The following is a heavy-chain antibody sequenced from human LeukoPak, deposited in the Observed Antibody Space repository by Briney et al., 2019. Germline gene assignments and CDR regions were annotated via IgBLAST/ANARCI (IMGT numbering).Heavy chain of an antibody. V-gene: IGHV3-33*08. Sequence: GGSLRLSCAASGFTFSSYAMHWVRQAPGKGLEWVAVIWYDGSNKYYADSVKGRFTISRDNSKNTLYLQMNSLRAEDTAVYYCARDGGIAAAGSIFDYWGQGTLVTVSS. D-gene: IGHD6-13*01. CDR3: ARDGGIAAAGSIFDY. CDR1: GFTFSSYA. CDR2: IWYDGSNK. J-gene: IGHJ4*02.